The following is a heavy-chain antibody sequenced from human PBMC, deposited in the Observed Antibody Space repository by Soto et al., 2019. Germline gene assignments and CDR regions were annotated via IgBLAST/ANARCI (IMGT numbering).Heavy chain of an antibody. V-gene: IGHV4-30-4*01. CDR3: ARQHYYDSSGYYTWN. D-gene: IGHD3-22*01. J-gene: IGHJ4*02. CDR2: IYYSGST. Sequence: SETLSLTCTVSGGSISSGDYYWSWIRQPPGKGLEWIGYIYYSGSTYYTPSLKNQVTISADTSNNQFSLRLNSVTAADTAVYYCARQHYYDSSGYYTWNWGQGTLVTVSS. CDR1: GGSISSGDYY.